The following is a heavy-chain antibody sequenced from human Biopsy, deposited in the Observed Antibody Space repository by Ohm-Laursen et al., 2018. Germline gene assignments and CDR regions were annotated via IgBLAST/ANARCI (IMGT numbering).Heavy chain of an antibody. CDR1: GFTFSGYG. J-gene: IGHJ6*02. D-gene: IGHD2/OR15-2a*01. V-gene: IGHV3-33*06. Sequence: SLRLSCTASGFTFSGYGMHWVRQAPGKGLEWVAVIWYDGTDKFYADSVKGRFTISRDNSKNTLDLQMSSLRVEDTAVYFCAKDKGTFNFYYYGMDVWGQGTTVTVSS. CDR2: IWYDGTDK. CDR3: AKDKGTFNFYYYGMDV.